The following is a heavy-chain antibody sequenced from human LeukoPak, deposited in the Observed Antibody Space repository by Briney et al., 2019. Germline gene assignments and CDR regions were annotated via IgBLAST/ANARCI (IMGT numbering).Heavy chain of an antibody. V-gene: IGHV3-7*01. CDR2: IKEDGSEK. CDR1: GLIFGRYW. J-gene: IGHJ5*02. Sequence: GGSLRLSCAASGLIFGRYWMNWVRQAPGKGLEWVANIKEDGSEKYYVDSVKGRFTISRDNAKNSLYLQMNSLRAEDTAVYYCASTNWFDPWGQGTLVTVSS. CDR3: ASTNWFDP.